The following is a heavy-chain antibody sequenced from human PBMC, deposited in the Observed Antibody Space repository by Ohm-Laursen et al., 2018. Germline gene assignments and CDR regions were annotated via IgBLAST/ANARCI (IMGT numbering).Heavy chain of an antibody. J-gene: IGHJ4*02. Sequence: SLRLSCAASGFTFSSYAMHWVRQAPGKGLEYVSAISSNGGSTYYANSVKGRFTISRDNSKNTLYLQMGSLRAEDMAVYYCARIVNFGYGYWGQGTLVTVSS. V-gene: IGHV3-64*01. D-gene: IGHD3-22*01. CDR2: ISSNGGST. CDR3: ARIVNFGYGY. CDR1: GFTFSSYA.